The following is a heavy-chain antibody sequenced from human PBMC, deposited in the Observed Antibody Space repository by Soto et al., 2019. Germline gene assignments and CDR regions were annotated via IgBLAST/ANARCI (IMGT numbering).Heavy chain of an antibody. Sequence: QVQLVQSGAEVKKPGASVKVSCKASGYTFTSYARYWVRQAPGQRLEWMGWMNADNGNTKYSQKFQGRVTITRDTSASTAYMELSSLTSEDTAVYYCARAASHPDYWGQGTLVTVSS. CDR2: MNADNGNT. V-gene: IGHV1-3*01. J-gene: IGHJ4*02. CDR3: ARAASHPDY. CDR1: GYTFTSYA.